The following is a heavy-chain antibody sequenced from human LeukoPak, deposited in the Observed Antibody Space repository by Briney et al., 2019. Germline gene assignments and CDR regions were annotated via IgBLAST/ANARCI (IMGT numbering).Heavy chain of an antibody. CDR2: ISAYNGNT. CDR3: AREGSSWSPDY. Sequence: ASVKVSCKASGYTFTSHDFSWVRQAPGQGLEWMGWISAYNGNTNYAQKLQGRVTMTTDTSTSTAYMELRSLRSDDTAVYYCAREGSSWSPDYWGQGTLVTVSS. V-gene: IGHV1-18*01. J-gene: IGHJ4*02. CDR1: GYTFTSHD. D-gene: IGHD6-13*01.